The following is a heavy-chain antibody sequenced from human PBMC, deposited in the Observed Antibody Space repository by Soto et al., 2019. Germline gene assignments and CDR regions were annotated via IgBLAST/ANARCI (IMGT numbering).Heavy chain of an antibody. V-gene: IGHV3-53*04. CDR2: IYSGGST. D-gene: IGHD3-10*01. CDR3: GSGAVLWVWVVKGLDV. Sequence: EVQLVESGGGLVQPGGYLRLSCAASGFTVSSNYMSWVRQAPGKGLEWVSVIYSGGSTYYADSVKGRFTISRHNSKNTLYMQMNSLGAEGTDVYYYGSGAVLWVWVVKGLDVWGQGTTVTVSS. CDR1: GFTVSSNY. J-gene: IGHJ6*02.